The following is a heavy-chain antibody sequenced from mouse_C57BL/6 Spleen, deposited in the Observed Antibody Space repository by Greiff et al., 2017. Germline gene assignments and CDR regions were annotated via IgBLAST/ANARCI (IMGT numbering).Heavy chain of an antibody. D-gene: IGHD2-1*01. CDR1: GYTFTSYW. V-gene: IGHV1-59*01. J-gene: IGHJ1*03. CDR2: IDPSDSYT. Sequence: QVQLQQPGAELVRPGTSVKLSCKASGYTFTSYWMHWVKQRPGQGLEWIGVIDPSDSYTNYNQKFKGKATLTVDTSSSTAYMQLSSLTSEDSAVYDCTRSDGNYRWDFDGWGTGTTVTASS. CDR3: TRSDGNYRWDFDG.